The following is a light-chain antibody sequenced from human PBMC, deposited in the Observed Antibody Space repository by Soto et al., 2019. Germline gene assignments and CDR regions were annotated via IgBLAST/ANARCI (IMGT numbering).Light chain of an antibody. Sequence: DTVLTQSPGTLSLTSGERATLSCRASQSISGTYVAWYQQKPGQAPRLLIYSASSRATGIPDRFSGGGSGTDFTLTISRLEPEDFAVYYCQQFSSYPLTFGGGTKVDI. CDR3: QQFSSYPLT. V-gene: IGKV3-20*01. CDR2: SAS. CDR1: QSISGTY. J-gene: IGKJ4*01.